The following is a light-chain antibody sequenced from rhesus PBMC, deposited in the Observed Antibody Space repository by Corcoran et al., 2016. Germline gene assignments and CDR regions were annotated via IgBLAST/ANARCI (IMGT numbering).Light chain of an antibody. CDR2: DAS. J-gene: IGKJ1*01. CDR1: QDISNY. Sequence: DIKLTQSPSSLSASVGDRVTITCRASQDISNYLAWYQPNSGKAPKLLIYDASNLQGGVPSRFSGSGSGTGFTLTISTLQPEDFATYYCQQRNSPPWTFGQGTKVQIK. CDR3: QQRNSPPWT. V-gene: IGKV1-38*01.